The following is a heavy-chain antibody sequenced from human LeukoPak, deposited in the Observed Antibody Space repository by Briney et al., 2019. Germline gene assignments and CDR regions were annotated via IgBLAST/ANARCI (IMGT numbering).Heavy chain of an antibody. J-gene: IGHJ4*02. V-gene: IGHV3-7*03. Sequence: PGGSLRLSCAASGFTFSYVWMSWVRQTPGKGLEWVANIKEDGSDKYYVDSLKGRFTISRDNAKNSLYLQMNSLRAEDTAVYYCAKDRTRQAYWGQGTLVTVSS. CDR3: AKDRTRQAY. CDR2: IKEDGSDK. D-gene: IGHD3-3*01. CDR1: GFTFSYVW.